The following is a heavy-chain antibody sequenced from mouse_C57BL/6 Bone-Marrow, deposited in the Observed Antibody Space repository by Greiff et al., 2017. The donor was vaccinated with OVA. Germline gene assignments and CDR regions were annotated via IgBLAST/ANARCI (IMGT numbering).Heavy chain of an antibody. CDR3: ANYYGSSLYWYFDV. CDR1: GYTFTDYN. V-gene: IGHV1-18*01. CDR2: INPNNGGT. Sequence: DVKLQESGPELVKPGASVKIPCKASGYTFTDYNMDWVKQSHGKSLEWIGDINPNNGGTIYNQKFKGKATLTVDKSSSTAYMELRSLTSEDTAVYYCANYYGSSLYWYFDVWGTGTTVTVSS. D-gene: IGHD1-1*01. J-gene: IGHJ1*03.